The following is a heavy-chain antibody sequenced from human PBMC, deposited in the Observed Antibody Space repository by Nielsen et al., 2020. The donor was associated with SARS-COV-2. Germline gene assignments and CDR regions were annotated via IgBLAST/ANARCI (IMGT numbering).Heavy chain of an antibody. CDR1: GFTFSSYV. Sequence: GESLKISCAASGFTFSSYVMHWVRQAPGKGLEWVTIISYDGSNKYYADSVKGRFTISRDNSKNTLYLQMNSLRAEDTAVYYCAKDMSGSYYRPYFDYWGQGTLVTVSS. CDR2: ISYDGSNK. V-gene: IGHV3-30*18. D-gene: IGHD1-26*01. J-gene: IGHJ4*02. CDR3: AKDMSGSYYRPYFDY.